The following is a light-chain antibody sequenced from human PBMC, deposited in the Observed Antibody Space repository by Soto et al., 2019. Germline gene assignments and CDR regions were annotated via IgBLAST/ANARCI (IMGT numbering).Light chain of an antibody. J-gene: IGKJ1*01. Sequence: DIQMTQSPSSLSASVGDRVTITCRTSQTISSYLNWYQQKPGKAPKLLIYAASRLQSGVPSRFSGSGSGTDFTLTISSLQLEDFATYYCQQSYTSWTFGQGTKVEVK. V-gene: IGKV1-39*01. CDR3: QQSYTSWT. CDR2: AAS. CDR1: QTISSY.